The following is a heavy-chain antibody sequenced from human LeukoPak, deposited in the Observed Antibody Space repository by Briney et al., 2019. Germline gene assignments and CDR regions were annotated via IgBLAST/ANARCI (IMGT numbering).Heavy chain of an antibody. CDR3: ARHRRDYGVSEIDY. CDR1: GGSISIYY. Sequence: SETLSLTCTVSGGSISIYYWSWIRQPPGKGLEWIGYVYNSENTNYNPSLKSRATISADTSKNQFSLKLNSVTAADTAVYYCARHRRDYGVSEIDYWGQGTLVTVSS. V-gene: IGHV4-59*01. J-gene: IGHJ4*02. D-gene: IGHD4-17*01. CDR2: VYNSENT.